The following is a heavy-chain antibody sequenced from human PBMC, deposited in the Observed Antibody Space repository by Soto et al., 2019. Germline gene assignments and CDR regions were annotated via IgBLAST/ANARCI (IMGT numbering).Heavy chain of an antibody. Sequence: SETLSLTCTVSGGSINSGGYSWSWIRQPPGKGLEWIGYIYYSGSTYYNPSLKSRVTISVDTSKNQFSLKLSSVTAADTAVYYCARAQGSGFLVSWGQGTLVTVSS. CDR1: GGSINSGGYS. J-gene: IGHJ4*02. D-gene: IGHD3-10*01. V-gene: IGHV4-30-4*01. CDR2: IYYSGST. CDR3: ARAQGSGFLVS.